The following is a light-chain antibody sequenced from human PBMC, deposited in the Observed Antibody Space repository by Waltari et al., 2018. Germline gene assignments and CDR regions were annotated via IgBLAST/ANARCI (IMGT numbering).Light chain of an antibody. CDR3: HVWDSSSDPVV. Sequence: SYVLTQPPSVSVAPGQPARIPCGGNNIGRRTVHWYQQRPGQAPALVVYDDTDRPPGIPERFSGSNSGDTATLTISRVEAGDEADYYCHVWDSSSDPVVFGGGTKLTVL. V-gene: IGLV3-21*02. CDR2: DDT. J-gene: IGLJ2*01. CDR1: NIGRRT.